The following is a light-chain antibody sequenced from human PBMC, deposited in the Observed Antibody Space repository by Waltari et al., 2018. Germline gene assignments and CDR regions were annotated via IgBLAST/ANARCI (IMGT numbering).Light chain of an antibody. CDR2: GNN. V-gene: IGLV1-40*01. Sequence: QSVLTPPPSVSGAPGQRVTISCSGGSSNIGGGYDVHWYQQLPGRAPKLLIYGNNNRPSGVPDRFSGSKSGTSASLAITGLQAEDEADYYCQSYDYSLSEVFGTGTKLTVL. J-gene: IGLJ1*01. CDR1: SSNIGGGYD. CDR3: QSYDYSLSEV.